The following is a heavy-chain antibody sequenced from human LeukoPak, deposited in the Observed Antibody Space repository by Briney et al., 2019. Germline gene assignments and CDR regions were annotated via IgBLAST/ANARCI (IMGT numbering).Heavy chain of an antibody. Sequence: GESLKISCKGSGYSFTSYWIGWVRQMPGKGLEWMGIIYPGDSDTRYSPSFQGQVTISADKSISTAYLQCSSLKASDTAMYYCARLGDILTPWVDYWGQGTLVTVSS. CDR2: IYPGDSDT. D-gene: IGHD3-9*01. J-gene: IGHJ4*02. CDR1: GYSFTSYW. V-gene: IGHV5-51*01. CDR3: ARLGDILTPWVDY.